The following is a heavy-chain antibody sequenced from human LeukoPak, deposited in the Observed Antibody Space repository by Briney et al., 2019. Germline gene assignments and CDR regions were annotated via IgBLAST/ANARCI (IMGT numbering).Heavy chain of an antibody. CDR1: GGSFSGYY. CDR2: INHSGST. V-gene: IGHV4-34*01. CDR3: ARGRRAAALGYDY. Sequence: SETLSLTCAVYGGSFSGYYWSWIRQPPGKGPEWIGEINHSGSTNYNPSLKSRVTISVDTSKNQFSLKLSSVTAADTAVYYCARGRRAAALGYDYWGQGTLVTVSS. D-gene: IGHD6-13*01. J-gene: IGHJ4*02.